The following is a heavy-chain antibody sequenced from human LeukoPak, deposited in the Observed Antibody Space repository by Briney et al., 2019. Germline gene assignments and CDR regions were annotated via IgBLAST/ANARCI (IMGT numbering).Heavy chain of an antibody. J-gene: IGHJ5*02. CDR2: MNPNSGNT. V-gene: IGHV1-8*01. CDR3: ARDLANYYNRERFDP. Sequence: GESLKISCKASGYTFTSYDINWVRQVTGQGLEWMGWMNPNSGNTGYAQKFQGRVTMTRNTSINTAYMELSSLTSEDTAVYYCARDLANYYNRERFDPWGQGTRVTVSS. D-gene: IGHD3-22*01. CDR1: GYTFTSYD.